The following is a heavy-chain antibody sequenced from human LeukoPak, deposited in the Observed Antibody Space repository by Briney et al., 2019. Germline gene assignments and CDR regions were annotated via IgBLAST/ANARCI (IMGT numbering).Heavy chain of an antibody. D-gene: IGHD6-6*01. CDR2: IGDSGGST. V-gene: IGHV3-23*01. Sequence: ETLSLTCTVSGGSISSYYWSWVRQAPGKGLEWVSVIGDSGGSTYYADSVKGRFTISRDNSKNTLYLQMNSLRADDTAVYHCAKGGASSPYTYIDVWGKGTTVIVSS. J-gene: IGHJ6*04. CDR3: AKGGASSPYTYIDV. CDR1: GGSISSYY.